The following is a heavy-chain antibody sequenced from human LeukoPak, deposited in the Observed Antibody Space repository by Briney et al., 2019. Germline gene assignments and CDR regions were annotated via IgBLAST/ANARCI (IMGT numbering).Heavy chain of an antibody. CDR3: ARVGDSSSSSGGAFDY. Sequence: SETLSLTCAVYGGSFSGYYWSWIRQPPGKGLEWIGEINHSGSTNYNPSLKSRVTISVDRSKNQFSLKLSSVTAADTAVYYCARVGDSSSSSGGAFDYWGQGTLVTVSS. V-gene: IGHV4-34*01. CDR1: GGSFSGYY. D-gene: IGHD6-6*01. CDR2: INHSGST. J-gene: IGHJ4*02.